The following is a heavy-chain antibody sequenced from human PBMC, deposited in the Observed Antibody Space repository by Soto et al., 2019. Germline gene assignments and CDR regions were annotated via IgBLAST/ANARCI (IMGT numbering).Heavy chain of an antibody. CDR3: VKGIERRGGWDY. V-gene: IGHV3-23*01. J-gene: IGHJ4*02. CDR1: GFTFNNYA. Sequence: EVQLLESGGGLVQPGGSLRLSCEASGFTFNNYAMHWVRQAPGKGLEWVSAISSSGVTTYYTDSVKGRFTISRDNSKNTLYVQMNSLRAEDTGLYYCVKGIERRGGWDYWGQGTLVTVSS. CDR2: ISSSGVTT. D-gene: IGHD3-16*01.